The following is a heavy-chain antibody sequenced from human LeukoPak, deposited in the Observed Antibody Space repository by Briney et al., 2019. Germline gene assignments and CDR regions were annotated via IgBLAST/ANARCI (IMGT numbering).Heavy chain of an antibody. CDR2: IYYSGST. V-gene: IGHV4-39*01. CDR1: GGSISSSSYS. J-gene: IGHJ5*02. D-gene: IGHD5-18*01. CDR3: ARGSGYSFRGHNWFDP. Sequence: SETLSLTCTVSGGSISSSSYSWGWIRQPPGKGLEWIGSIYYSGSTYYNPSLKSRVTISVDTSKNQFSLKLSSVTAADTAVYYCARGSGYSFRGHNWFDPWGQGTLVTVSS.